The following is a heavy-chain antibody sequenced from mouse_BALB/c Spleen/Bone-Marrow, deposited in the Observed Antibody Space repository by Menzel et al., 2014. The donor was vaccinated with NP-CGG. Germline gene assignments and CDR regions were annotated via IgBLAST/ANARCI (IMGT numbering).Heavy chain of an antibody. CDR1: GFSIKDYY. V-gene: IGHV14-1*02. CDR2: IDPENGNT. CDR3: ASYYGSSYDYFDY. J-gene: IGHJ2*01. D-gene: IGHD1-1*01. Sequence: EVQLQQSGAGLVRPGALVKLSCKASGFSIKDYYMHWVKQRPEQGLEWIGWIDPENGNTIYDPKFQGKASITADTSSNTAYLQLSSLTSEDTAVYYCASYYGSSYDYFDYWGQGTTLTVSS.